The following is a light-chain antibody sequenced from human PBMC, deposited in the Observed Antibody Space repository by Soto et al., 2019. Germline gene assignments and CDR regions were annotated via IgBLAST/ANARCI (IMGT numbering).Light chain of an antibody. V-gene: IGKV2-28*01. Sequence: DIAMTQSPFSLPVTPGEPAAISCRSSQSLLHSNGHNYLDWYRQKPGQSPQLLIYLGSNRASGVPDRFSGSGSGTDFTLKISRVETEDVGVYYCMEALQTPWTFGQGTKVEIK. CDR2: LGS. CDR1: QSLLHSNGHNY. CDR3: MEALQTPWT. J-gene: IGKJ1*01.